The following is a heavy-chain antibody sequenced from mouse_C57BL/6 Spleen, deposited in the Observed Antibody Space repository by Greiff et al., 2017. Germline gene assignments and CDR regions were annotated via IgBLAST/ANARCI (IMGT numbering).Heavy chain of an antibody. CDR3: TKGYDYEDYFDY. D-gene: IGHD2-4*01. CDR2: IDPETGGT. CDR1: GYTFTDYE. V-gene: IGHV1-15*01. J-gene: IGHJ2*01. Sequence: VQLQQSGAELVRPGASVTLSCKASGYTFTDYEMHWVKQTPVHGLEWIGAIDPETGGTAYNQKFKGKAILTADKSSSTAYMELRSLTSEDSAVYYCTKGYDYEDYFDYWGQGTTLTVSS.